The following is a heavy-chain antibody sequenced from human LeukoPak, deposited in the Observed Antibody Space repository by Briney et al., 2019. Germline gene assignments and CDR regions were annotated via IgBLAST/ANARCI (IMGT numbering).Heavy chain of an antibody. J-gene: IGHJ3*02. D-gene: IGHD1-26*01. CDR2: ISVSGDST. CDR1: GLTISTYA. V-gene: IGHV3-23*01. CDR3: AYGSGSLRHDAFGM. Sequence: PGRSLRLSCAASGLTISTYAMTWVRQAPGKGLEWVSSISVSGDSTYYADSVRGRFSIARDNSKNTLYLHMNSLRVEDTAVYYCAYGSGSLRHDAFGMWGQGTMVTVSS.